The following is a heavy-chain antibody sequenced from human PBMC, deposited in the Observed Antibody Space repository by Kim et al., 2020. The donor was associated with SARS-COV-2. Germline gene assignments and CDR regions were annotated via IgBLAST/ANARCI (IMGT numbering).Heavy chain of an antibody. CDR3: AKDSLGVPAAIGGDWFDP. CDR1: GFTFSSYA. J-gene: IGHJ5*02. D-gene: IGHD2-2*01. CDR2: ISGSGGST. V-gene: IGHV3-23*01. Sequence: GGSLRLSCAASGFTFSSYAMSWVRQAPGKGLEWVSGISGSGGSTYYADSVKGRFTISRDNPNNRMYLHMNSLRAEDTAVYYCAKDSLGVPAAIGGDWFDPWGQGTLVTVSS.